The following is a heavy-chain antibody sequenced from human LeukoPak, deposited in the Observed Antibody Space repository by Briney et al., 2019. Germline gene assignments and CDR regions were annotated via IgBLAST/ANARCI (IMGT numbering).Heavy chain of an antibody. J-gene: IGHJ4*02. Sequence: GGSLRLSCAASGFTFSSYWMSWVRQAPGKGLEWVANIKQDGSEKYYVDSVRGRFTISRDNAKNSLYLQMNSLRVEDTAMYYCARDLPAGSGPCSGGSCGGGQGTLVTVSS. V-gene: IGHV3-7*01. D-gene: IGHD2-15*01. CDR3: ARDLPAGSGPCSGGSCG. CDR2: IKQDGSEK. CDR1: GFTFSSYW.